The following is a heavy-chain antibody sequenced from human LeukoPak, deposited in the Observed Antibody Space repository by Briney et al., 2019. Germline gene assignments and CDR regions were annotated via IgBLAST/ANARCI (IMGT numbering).Heavy chain of an antibody. CDR1: GFTFSDYA. CDR2: ISGSGVMT. J-gene: IGHJ4*02. V-gene: IGHV3-23*01. D-gene: IGHD1-26*01. Sequence: PGGSLRLSCATSGFTFSDYAMTWVRQAPGKGLEWVATISGSGVMTYCADSVKGRFTVSGDNSKNTVYLQVSSLTAADTAVYYCAKDRSIGTYYTFDHWGQGTLVTVSS. CDR3: AKDRSIGTYYTFDH.